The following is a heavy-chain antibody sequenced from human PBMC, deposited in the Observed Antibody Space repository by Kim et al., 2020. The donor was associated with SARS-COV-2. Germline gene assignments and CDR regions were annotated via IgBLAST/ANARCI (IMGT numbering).Heavy chain of an antibody. CDR3: TTGGYGDENYYYYGMDV. Sequence: VKGRFTISRDDSKNTLYLQMNSLKTEDTAVYYCTTGGYGDENYYYYGMDVWGQGTTVTVSS. V-gene: IGHV3-15*01. J-gene: IGHJ6*02. D-gene: IGHD4-17*01.